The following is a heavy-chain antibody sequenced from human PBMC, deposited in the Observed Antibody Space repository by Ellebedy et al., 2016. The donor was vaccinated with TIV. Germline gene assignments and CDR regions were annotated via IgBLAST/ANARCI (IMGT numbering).Heavy chain of an antibody. J-gene: IGHJ3*02. V-gene: IGHV4-39*01. Sequence: SETLSLXXAVSGGSISSSNYYWGWIRQPPGKGLEWIGTIFYSGTTYYNPSLKSRVTISIDMSKNQFSLRLTSVTAADTAVYYCARPQQLVFDAFDIWGQGTMVTVSS. D-gene: IGHD6-13*01. CDR1: GGSISSSNYY. CDR2: IFYSGTT. CDR3: ARPQQLVFDAFDI.